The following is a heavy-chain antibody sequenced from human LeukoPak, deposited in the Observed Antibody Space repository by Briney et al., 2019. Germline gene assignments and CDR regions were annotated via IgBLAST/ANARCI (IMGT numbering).Heavy chain of an antibody. J-gene: IGHJ4*02. CDR2: ISYDGNEK. Sequence: GGSLRLSCAASGFTFSSYAMHWVRQAPGKGLEWVTIISYDGNEKYYTDSVKGRFTISRDTSKNTLFLQMNSLRAEDTAVYYCARGAHDILTYFDYWGQGTLVTVSS. CDR1: GFTFSSYA. V-gene: IGHV3-30*03. D-gene: IGHD3-9*01. CDR3: ARGAHDILTYFDY.